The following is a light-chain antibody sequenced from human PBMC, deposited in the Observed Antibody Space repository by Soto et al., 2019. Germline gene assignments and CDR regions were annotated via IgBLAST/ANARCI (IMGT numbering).Light chain of an antibody. J-gene: IGLJ1*01. CDR3: QSYDTRSGIV. CDR2: RNI. V-gene: IGLV1-40*01. CDR1: SSDIGAGYE. Sequence: QSVLAQPPSVSGAPGQRVTISCTGSSSDIGAGYEVHWYQQLPGAAPKLLIYRNINRPSGVPDRFSGSNSGTSASLAITGLQAEDEADYYCQSYDTRSGIVFGTGTKLTVL.